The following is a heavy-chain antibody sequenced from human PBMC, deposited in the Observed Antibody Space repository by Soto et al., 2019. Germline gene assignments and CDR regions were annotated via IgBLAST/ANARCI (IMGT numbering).Heavy chain of an antibody. CDR1: DCYIVSYY. CDR3: ARGGGSTSSPSSHFDY. V-gene: IGHV4-59*01. CDR2: IYYSGST. J-gene: IGHJ4*02. Sequence: PLTYTVSDCYIVSYYWSWIRQPPGKGLEWIGYIYYSGSTNYNPSLKSRVTIAVDTSKNQFSLKLSSVTAADTAVYYCARGGGSTSSPSSHFDYWGQGTLVTVSS. D-gene: IGHD2-2*01.